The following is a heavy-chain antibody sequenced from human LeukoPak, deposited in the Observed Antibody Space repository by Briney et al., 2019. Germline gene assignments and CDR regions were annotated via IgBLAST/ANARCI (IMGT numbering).Heavy chain of an antibody. V-gene: IGHV3-7*03. J-gene: IGHJ4*02. D-gene: IGHD3-10*02. CDR1: GYNFSPYW. Sequence: GGSLRLSCVASGYNFSPYWMSWVRQTPGKGLEWVASISNGGYATYYVDSVRGRFTISRDDAKNSLFLQMDGLGADDTAVYYCTRENYVPDSWGQGTLVTVSS. CDR3: TRENYVPDS. CDR2: ISNGGYAT.